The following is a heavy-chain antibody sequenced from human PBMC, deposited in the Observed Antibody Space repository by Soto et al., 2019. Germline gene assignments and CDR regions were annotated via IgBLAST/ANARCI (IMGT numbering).Heavy chain of an antibody. CDR1: GFTFSSYA. CDR2: ISGSGGST. Sequence: GGSLRLSCAASGFTFSSYAMSWVRQAPGKGLEWVSAISGSGGSTYYADSVKGRFTISRDNSKNTLYLQMNSLRAEDTAVYYCARTNYYDSSGYYWDYFDYWGQGTLVTVSS. V-gene: IGHV3-23*01. CDR3: ARTNYYDSSGYYWDYFDY. J-gene: IGHJ4*02. D-gene: IGHD3-22*01.